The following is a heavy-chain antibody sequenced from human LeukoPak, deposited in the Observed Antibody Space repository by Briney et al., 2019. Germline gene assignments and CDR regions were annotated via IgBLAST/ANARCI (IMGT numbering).Heavy chain of an antibody. CDR2: ISGSGGST. V-gene: IGHV3-23*01. Sequence: SGGSLRLSCAASGFTFSSYAMSWVRQAPGKGLEWVSAISGSGGSTYYADSVKGRFTISRDNSKNTLYLQMNSLRAEDTAVYYCAKGRITIFGVVTGFDYWGQGTLVTVSS. CDR1: GFTFSSYA. J-gene: IGHJ4*02. D-gene: IGHD3-3*01. CDR3: AKGRITIFGVVTGFDY.